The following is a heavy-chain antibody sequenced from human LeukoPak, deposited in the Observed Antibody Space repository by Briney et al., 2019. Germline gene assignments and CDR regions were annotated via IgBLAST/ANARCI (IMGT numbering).Heavy chain of an antibody. CDR1: GFDFSSNW. Sequence: GGSLRLSCAASGFDFSSNWMHWVRQAPGKGLEWVAVIWYDGSNKYYADSVKGRFTISRDNSKNTLYLQMNSLRAEDTAVYYCARGSIYYDSSGYLAYWGQGTLVTVSS. CDR3: ARGSIYYDSSGYLAY. CDR2: IWYDGSNK. D-gene: IGHD3-22*01. V-gene: IGHV3-33*08. J-gene: IGHJ4*02.